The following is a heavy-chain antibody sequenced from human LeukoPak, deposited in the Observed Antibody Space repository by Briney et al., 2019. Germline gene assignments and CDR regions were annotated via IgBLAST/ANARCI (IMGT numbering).Heavy chain of an antibody. J-gene: IGHJ6*02. CDR3: ASLITMVRGVGNYYYYGMDV. CDR1: GGSISSYY. V-gene: IGHV4-59*01. D-gene: IGHD3-10*01. CDR2: IYYSGST. Sequence: SETLSLTCTVSGGSISSYYWSWIRQPSGKGLEWIGYIYYSGSTNYNPSLKSRVTISVDTSKNQFSLKLSSVTAADTAVYYCASLITMVRGVGNYYYYGMDVWGQGTTVTVSS.